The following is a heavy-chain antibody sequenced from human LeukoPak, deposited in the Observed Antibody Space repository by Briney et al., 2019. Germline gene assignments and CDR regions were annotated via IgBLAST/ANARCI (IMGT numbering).Heavy chain of an antibody. V-gene: IGHV1-2*06. D-gene: IGHD6-13*01. CDR1: GYTFTGYY. Sequence: ASVKVSCKASGYTFTGYYMHWVRQAPGQGLEWMGRINPNSGGTNYAQKFQGRVTMTRDTSISTAYMELSRLRSDDTAVYYCARAKQQLVPHYYYYGMDVWGQGTTATVSS. CDR3: ARAKQQLVPHYYYYGMDV. CDR2: INPNSGGT. J-gene: IGHJ6*02.